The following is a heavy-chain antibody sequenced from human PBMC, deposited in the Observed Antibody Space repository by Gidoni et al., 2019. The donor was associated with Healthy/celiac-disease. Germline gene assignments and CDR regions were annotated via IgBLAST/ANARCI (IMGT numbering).Heavy chain of an antibody. Sequence: QVQLQESRSGLVKPSQTLSLHCTVSGGSISSGGSYWSWIRQHPGKDLEWIGYIYHSGGTYYNPSLKSRVTISVDTSKNQFSLKRSSVTAAGTAVYYCASTMVGGYYGMNVWGQGTTVTVSS. CDR2: IYHSGGT. J-gene: IGHJ6*02. D-gene: IGHD3-10*01. CDR3: ASTMVGGYYGMNV. CDR1: GGSISSGGSY. V-gene: IGHV4-31*03.